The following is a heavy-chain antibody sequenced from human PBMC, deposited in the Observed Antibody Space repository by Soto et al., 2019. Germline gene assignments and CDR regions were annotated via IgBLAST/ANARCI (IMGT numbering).Heavy chain of an antibody. J-gene: IGHJ4*02. CDR2: ISYDGSNK. CDR1: GFTFSNYA. V-gene: IGHV3-30-3*01. Sequence: GGSLRLSCAASGFTFSNYAMHWVRQAPGKGLEWVAVISYDGSNKYYADSVKGRFTISRDNSKNTLYLQMNSLRPEDTAVYYCARDRGAAAGHSDYWGQGTLVTVSS. D-gene: IGHD6-13*01. CDR3: ARDRGAAAGHSDY.